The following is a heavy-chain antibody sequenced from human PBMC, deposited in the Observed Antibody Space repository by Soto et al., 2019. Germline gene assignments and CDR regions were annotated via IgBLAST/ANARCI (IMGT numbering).Heavy chain of an antibody. J-gene: IGHJ4*02. CDR2: INPNSGGT. Sequence: ASVKVSCKASGYTFTGYYMHWVRQAPGQGLEWMGWINPNSGGTNYAQKFQGWVTMTRDTSISTAYMELSRLRSDDTAVYYCARTGGYSSSWYYFDYWGQGTLVTVSS. CDR1: GYTFTGYY. V-gene: IGHV1-2*04. D-gene: IGHD6-13*01. CDR3: ARTGGYSSSWYYFDY.